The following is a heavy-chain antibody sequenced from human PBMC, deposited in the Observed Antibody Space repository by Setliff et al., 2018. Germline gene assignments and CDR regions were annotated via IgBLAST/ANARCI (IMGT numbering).Heavy chain of an antibody. CDR2: FHTGGAT. CDR1: GGSISSGGFY. Sequence: SETLSLTCSVSGGSISSGGFYWSWIRRSAGRGLEWIGHFHTGGATDYNLPLKSRVTISLDSSKNQFSLRLSSVTAADAAVYFCARESATIGEFPLYYFEKWGQGVPVAVSS. J-gene: IGHJ1*01. CDR3: ARESATIGEFPLYYFEK. V-gene: IGHV4-61*09. D-gene: IGHD3-10*01.